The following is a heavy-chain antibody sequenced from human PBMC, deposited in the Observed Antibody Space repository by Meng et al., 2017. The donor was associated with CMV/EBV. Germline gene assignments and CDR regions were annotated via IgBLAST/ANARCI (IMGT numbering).Heavy chain of an antibody. J-gene: IGHJ6*02. CDR2: ISYDGSNK. CDR1: GFTSSSYA. V-gene: IGHV3-30-3*01. CDR3: ARRESTSCYRSCGMDV. D-gene: IGHD2-2*02. Sequence: GGSLRLSCAASGFTSSSYAMHWVRQAPGKGLEWVAVISYDGSNKYYADSVKGRFTISRDNSKNTLYLQMNSLRAEDTAVYYCARRESTSCYRSCGMDVWGQGTTVTVSS.